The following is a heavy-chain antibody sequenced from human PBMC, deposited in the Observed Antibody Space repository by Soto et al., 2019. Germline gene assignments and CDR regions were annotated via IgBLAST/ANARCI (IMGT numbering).Heavy chain of an antibody. V-gene: IGHV1-18*01. CDR3: ARDKGYKWNDGGWFDP. CDR1: GYTFTSYG. Sequence: QVQLVQSGAEVKKPGASVKVSCKSSGYTFTSYGISWVRQAPGQGLEWMGWISGYNGNTNYAQKLQGRVTMTTDTSTSTAYMELRSLRSDDTAVYYCARDKGYKWNDGGWFDPWGQGTLVTVSS. J-gene: IGHJ5*02. CDR2: ISGYNGNT. D-gene: IGHD1-1*01.